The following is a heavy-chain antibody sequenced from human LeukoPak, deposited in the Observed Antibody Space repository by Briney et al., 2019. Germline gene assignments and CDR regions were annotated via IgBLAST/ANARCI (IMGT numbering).Heavy chain of an antibody. CDR2: IYYSGST. Sequence: SETLSLTCTVSGGSISSGGYYWSWLRQHPGKGLEWIGYIYYSGSTYYNPSLKSRVTISVDTSKNQFSLKLSSVTAADTAVYYCARAPSTIFGVVTSLYYGMDVWGQGTTVTVSS. D-gene: IGHD3-3*01. J-gene: IGHJ6*02. CDR3: ARAPSTIFGVVTSLYYGMDV. CDR1: GGSISSGGYY. V-gene: IGHV4-31*03.